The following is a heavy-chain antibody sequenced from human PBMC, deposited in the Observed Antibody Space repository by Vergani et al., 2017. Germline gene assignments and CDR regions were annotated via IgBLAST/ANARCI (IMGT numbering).Heavy chain of an antibody. J-gene: IGHJ6*03. Sequence: EVQLVESGGGLVQPGRSLRLSCAASGFTFDDYAMHWVRQAPGKGLEWVSGISWNSGSIGYADSVKGRFTISRDNAKNSLYLQMNSLRAEDTAVYYCARDSYDFWSGYPLYYYMDVWGKGTTVTVSS. CDR3: ARDSYDFWSGYPLYYYMDV. V-gene: IGHV3-9*01. CDR2: ISWNSGSI. CDR1: GFTFDDYA. D-gene: IGHD3-3*01.